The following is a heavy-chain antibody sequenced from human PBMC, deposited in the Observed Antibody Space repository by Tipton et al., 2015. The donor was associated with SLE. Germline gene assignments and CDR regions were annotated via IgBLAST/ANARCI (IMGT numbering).Heavy chain of an antibody. D-gene: IGHD6-19*01. J-gene: IGHJ4*02. CDR2: INHSGST. V-gene: IGHV4-34*01. CDR1: GGSFSGYY. CDR3: ARSTVYSSGLGY. Sequence: TLSLTCAVYGGSFSGYYWSWIRQPPGKGLEWIGEINHSGSTNYNPSLKSRVTISVDTSKNQFSLKLSSVTAADTAVYYCARSTVYSSGLGYWGQGTLVTVSS.